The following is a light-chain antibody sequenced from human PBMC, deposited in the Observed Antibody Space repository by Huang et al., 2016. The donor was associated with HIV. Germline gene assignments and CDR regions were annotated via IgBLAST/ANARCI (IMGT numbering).Light chain of an antibody. Sequence: EIVLTQSPATLSVSPGERATLSCRASERVSSNVAWYQQKPGQAPRLLIYDASTRDTGIPARFSGSGSGTGFTLTISSLQSEDVGVYYCQQYNSWREWTFGQGTKVEVK. CDR3: QQYNSWREWT. CDR2: DAS. J-gene: IGKJ1*01. V-gene: IGKV3-15*01. CDR1: ERVSSN.